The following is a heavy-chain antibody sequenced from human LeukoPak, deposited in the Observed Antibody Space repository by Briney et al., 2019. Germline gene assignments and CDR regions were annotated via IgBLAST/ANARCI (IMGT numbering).Heavy chain of an antibody. Sequence: PGGSLRLSCAASGFSFSFFAMTWVRQAPGQGLEWVSSISGSGGSTYYADSVKGRFTISRDNSKNTLSLQMNSLRAEDTAVYYCAKDLRRDSGWDIDYWGQGTLVTVSS. CDR3: AKDLRRDSGWDIDY. V-gene: IGHV3-23*01. D-gene: IGHD6-19*01. CDR2: ISGSGGST. CDR1: GFSFSFFA. J-gene: IGHJ4*02.